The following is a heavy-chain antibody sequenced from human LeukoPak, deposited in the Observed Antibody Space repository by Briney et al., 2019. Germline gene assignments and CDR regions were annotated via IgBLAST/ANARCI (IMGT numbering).Heavy chain of an antibody. J-gene: IGHJ4*02. V-gene: IGHV1-69*13. CDR1: GGTFSSYA. CDR3: ARSRNYYDSSGYYFFFDY. CDR2: IIPIFGTA. Sequence: SVEVSCKASGGTFSSYAISWVRQAPGQGLEWMGGIIPIFGTANYAQKFQGRVTITADESTSTAYMELSSLRSEDTAVYYCARSRNYYDSSGYYFFFDYWGQGTLVTVSS. D-gene: IGHD3-22*01.